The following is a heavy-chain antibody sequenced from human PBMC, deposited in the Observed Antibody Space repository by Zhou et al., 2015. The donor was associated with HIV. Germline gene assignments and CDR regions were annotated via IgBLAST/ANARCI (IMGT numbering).Heavy chain of an antibody. Sequence: QVQLVQSGTEVKKPGASVKVACKTSGYTFINYGINWVRQAPGQGLEWIGWITANNGYTHYAQKLQDRVTMTTDTSTSTAYMELRSLRSDDTATYYCASTRDWFDPWGQGTLVTVSS. CDR2: ITANNGYT. J-gene: IGHJ5*02. CDR1: GYTFINYG. CDR3: ASTRDWFDP. D-gene: IGHD3-3*01. V-gene: IGHV1-18*01.